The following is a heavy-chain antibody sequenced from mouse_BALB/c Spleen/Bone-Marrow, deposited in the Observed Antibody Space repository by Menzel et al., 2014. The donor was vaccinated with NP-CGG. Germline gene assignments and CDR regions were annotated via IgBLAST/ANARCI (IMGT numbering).Heavy chain of an antibody. CDR3: ARVLEGFAY. CDR2: IWAGGST. V-gene: IGHV2-9*02. J-gene: IGHJ3*01. Sequence: VQLVESGPDLVAPSQSLSITCTVSGFSLTSYGVHWVRQPPGKGLEWLGVIWAGGSTNYNSALMSRLSISKDNSKSQVFLKMNSLQTDDTAMYYCARVLEGFAYWGQGTLVTVSA. CDR1: GFSLTSYG.